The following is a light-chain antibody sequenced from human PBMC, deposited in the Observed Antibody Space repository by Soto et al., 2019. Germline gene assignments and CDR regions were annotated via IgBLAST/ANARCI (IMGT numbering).Light chain of an antibody. J-gene: IGKJ1*01. Sequence: ERVMTQSPATLSVSPGERATRSCRGRQRVSSNLAGYQQKPGQPPRLLIYCASTRPTDIPPRFSGSGSGTEFTLTISSLLSEDFAVYYCQQYNNCLWTFGQGTKVDI. V-gene: IGKV3-15*01. CDR2: CAS. CDR1: QRVSSN. CDR3: QQYNNCLWT.